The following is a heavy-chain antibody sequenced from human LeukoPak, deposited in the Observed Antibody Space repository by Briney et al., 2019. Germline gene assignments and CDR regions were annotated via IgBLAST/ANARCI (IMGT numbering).Heavy chain of an antibody. V-gene: IGHV3-7*01. J-gene: IGHJ4*02. CDR3: ARVLDSSSSRYQAFEE. D-gene: IGHD2-2*01. Sequence: LSGGSLRLXCSASGFTFSNYWMSWVRQAPGKGLEWVANIKQDVSEKYYVDSVKGRFTISRDNAKSSLYLQMNSLRAEDTAVYYCARVLDSSSSRYQAFEEWGQGTLVTVSS. CDR2: IKQDVSEK. CDR1: GFTFSNYW.